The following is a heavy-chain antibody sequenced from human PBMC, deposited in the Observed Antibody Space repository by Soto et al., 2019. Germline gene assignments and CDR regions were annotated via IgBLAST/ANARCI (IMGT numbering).Heavy chain of an antibody. CDR1: GGTFSSYA. V-gene: IGHV1-69*13. D-gene: IGHD3-22*01. CDR2: IIPIFGTA. Sequence: SVKVSCKASGGTFSSYAISWVRQAPGQGLEWMGGIIPIFGTANYAQKFQGRVTITADESTSTAYMELSSLRSEDTAVYYCARPYDSSGSIDYWGQGTLVTVSA. J-gene: IGHJ4*02. CDR3: ARPYDSSGSIDY.